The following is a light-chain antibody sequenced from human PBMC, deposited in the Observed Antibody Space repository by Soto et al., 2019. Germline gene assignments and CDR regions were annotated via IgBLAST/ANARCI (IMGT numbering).Light chain of an antibody. V-gene: IGLV2-14*01. J-gene: IGLJ1*01. CDR2: DIT. Sequence: QSVLTQPASVSGSPGQSITISCTGTSSDVGAYIYVSWYQQHPGKAPKLMIYDITNRPSGVSNRFSGSKSGNTASLTISGLQAEDEADYYCVSFTTSSFYVFGTGTKLTVL. CDR1: SSDVGAYIY. CDR3: VSFTTSSFYV.